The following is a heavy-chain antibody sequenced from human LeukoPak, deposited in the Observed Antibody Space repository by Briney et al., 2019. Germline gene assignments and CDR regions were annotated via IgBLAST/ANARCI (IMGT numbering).Heavy chain of an antibody. J-gene: IGHJ6*02. CDR3: AGGGTTVTYPWGMDV. V-gene: IGHV1-46*01. CDR1: GYSFTSSY. Sequence: GASVKVSCKASGYSFTSSYIHWVRQAPGQGLEWMGIINPSGGSTSYAQKFQGRVTITADKSTSTAYMELSSLRSEDTAVYYCAGGGTTVTYPWGMDVWGQGTTVTVSS. D-gene: IGHD4-17*01. CDR2: INPSGGST.